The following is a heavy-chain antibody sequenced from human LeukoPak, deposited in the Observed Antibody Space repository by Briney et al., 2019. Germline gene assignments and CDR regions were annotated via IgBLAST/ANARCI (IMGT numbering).Heavy chain of an antibody. Sequence: PSETLSLTCTVSGGSISSGDYYWGWIRQPPGKGLEWIGSIYYSGSTNYNPSLKSRVTISVDTSKNQFSLKLSSVTAADTAVYYCARWEPGQLLRSFDYWGQGTLVTVSS. J-gene: IGHJ4*02. CDR1: GGSISSGDYY. CDR2: IYYSGST. D-gene: IGHD1-26*01. V-gene: IGHV4-39*07. CDR3: ARWEPGQLLRSFDY.